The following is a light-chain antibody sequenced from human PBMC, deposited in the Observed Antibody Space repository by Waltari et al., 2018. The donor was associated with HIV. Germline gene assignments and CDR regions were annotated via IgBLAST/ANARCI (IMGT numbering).Light chain of an antibody. V-gene: IGKV2D-29*02. Sequence: DIVMPQTPPSLSVTPGQPDYFLCNSRQSLKHTDGKTYLYLYLQRPCQSPQVLIYEVSQRYAGVPDRFSGGGSGTHFTLKIARVEAEDVGSYYCMQSLHLLYTFGQGTKLEIK. CDR1: QSLKHTDGKTY. CDR3: MQSLHLLYT. J-gene: IGKJ2*01. CDR2: EVS.